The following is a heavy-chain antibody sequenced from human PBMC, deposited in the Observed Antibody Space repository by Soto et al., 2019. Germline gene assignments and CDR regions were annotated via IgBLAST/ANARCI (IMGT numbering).Heavy chain of an antibody. CDR1: GFTFSSFE. V-gene: IGHV3-48*03. D-gene: IGHD6-6*01. CDR2: IGRSGETI. CDR3: ARDSRGGAARRPTFYY. Sequence: PGGSLRLSWVVSGFTFSSFEMNWVRQTPGKGLEWLSYIGRSGETIYYADSVKGRFTISRDNAKSSLFLQMNGLRDEDTGIYYCARDSRGGAARRPTFYYWGRGTLVTVSS. J-gene: IGHJ4*02.